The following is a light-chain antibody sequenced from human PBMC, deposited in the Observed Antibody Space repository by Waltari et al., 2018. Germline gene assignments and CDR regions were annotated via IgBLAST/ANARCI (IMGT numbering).Light chain of an antibody. J-gene: IGKJ3*01. CDR3: MQALQTPFT. V-gene: IGKV2-28*01. Sequence: DIVMTQSPLSLPVTPGEPASISCRSSHSLLHSNGYNYLDWYLQKPGQSPQLLIYLGSSRASGVPDRFSGSVSGTDFTLKISRVEAEDVGVYYCMQALQTPFTFGPGTKVDIK. CDR2: LGS. CDR1: HSLLHSNGYNY.